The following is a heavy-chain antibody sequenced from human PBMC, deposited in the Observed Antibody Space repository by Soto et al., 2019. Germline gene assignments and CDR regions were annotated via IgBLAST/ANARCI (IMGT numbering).Heavy chain of an antibody. CDR1: GDSVSSDSAA. D-gene: IGHD3-16*01. CDR3: GRGYGIDV. V-gene: IGHV6-1*01. Sequence: SQTLSLTCAISGDSVSSDSAAWNWIRQSPSRGLEWLGRTYYRSEWYNDYAVSVKSRMTISVDTSKNQLSLQLSSVTPEDTAVYYCGRGYGIDVWGQGTMVTVSS. CDR2: TYYRSEWYN. J-gene: IGHJ3*01.